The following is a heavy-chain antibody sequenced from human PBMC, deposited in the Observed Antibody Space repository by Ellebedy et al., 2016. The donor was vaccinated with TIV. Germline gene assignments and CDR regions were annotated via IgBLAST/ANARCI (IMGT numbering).Heavy chain of an antibody. V-gene: IGHV4-34*01. CDR2: INHSGST. J-gene: IGHJ3*02. CDR3: AREPRVDAFDI. CDR1: GFTFSSYS. D-gene: IGHD3-10*01. Sequence: ESLKISXAASGFTFSSYSMNWIRQPPGKGLEWIGEINHSGSTNYNPSLKSRVTISVDTSKNQFSLKLSSVTAADTAVYYCAREPRVDAFDIWGQGTMVTVSS.